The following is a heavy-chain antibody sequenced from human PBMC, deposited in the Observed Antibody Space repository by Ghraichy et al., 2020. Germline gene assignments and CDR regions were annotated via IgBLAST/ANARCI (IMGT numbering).Heavy chain of an antibody. CDR1: GFTFSSYA. D-gene: IGHD1-14*01. V-gene: IGHV3-23*01. CDR3: AKDGSDPEPQGGYWYFDL. CDR2: ISGSGGST. Sequence: GGSLRLSCAASGFTFSSYAMSWVRQAPGKGLEWVSAISGSGGSTYYADSVKGRFTISRDNSKNTLYLQMNSLRAEDTAVYYCAKDGSDPEPQGGYWYFDLWGRGTLVTVSS. J-gene: IGHJ2*01.